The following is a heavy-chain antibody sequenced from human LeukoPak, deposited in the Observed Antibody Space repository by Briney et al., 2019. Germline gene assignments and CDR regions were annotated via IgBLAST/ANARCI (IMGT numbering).Heavy chain of an antibody. Sequence: GGSLRLSCAASGFTFSSYSMNWVRQAPGKGLEWVSYISSSSSTIYYADSVKGRFTISGDNAKNSLYLQMNSLRAEDTAAYYCAREVAFGVVISAWWFDPWGQGTLVTVSS. CDR1: GFTFSSYS. D-gene: IGHD3-3*01. V-gene: IGHV3-48*01. CDR3: AREVAFGVVISAWWFDP. J-gene: IGHJ5*02. CDR2: ISSSSSTI.